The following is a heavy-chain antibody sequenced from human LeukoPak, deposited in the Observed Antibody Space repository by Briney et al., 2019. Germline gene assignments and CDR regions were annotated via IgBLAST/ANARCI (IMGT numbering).Heavy chain of an antibody. CDR2: MNPNSGNT. CDR3: ARDGYNSDAFDI. V-gene: IGHV1-8*01. D-gene: IGHD5-24*01. J-gene: IGHJ3*02. CDR1: GYTFTSYD. Sequence: GASVKVSCKASGYTFTSYDINWVRQATGQGLEWMGWMNPNSGNTGYEQKFQGRVTMTRNTSISTAYMELSSLRSEDTAVYYCARDGYNSDAFDIWGQGTMVTVSS.